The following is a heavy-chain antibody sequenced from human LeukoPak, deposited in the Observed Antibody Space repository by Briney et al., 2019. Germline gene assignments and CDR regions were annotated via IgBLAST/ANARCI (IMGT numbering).Heavy chain of an antibody. CDR1: GFTLSSYA. J-gene: IGHJ3*02. V-gene: IGHV3-53*01. CDR3: ARDKGDSFDI. CDR2: IYSGGST. Sequence: GGSLRLSCAASGFTLSSYAMSWVRQAPGKGLEWVSVIYSGGSTYYADSVKGRFTISRDDSKNTLYLQMNSLRAEDTAVYYCARDKGDSFDIWGQGTIVTVSS.